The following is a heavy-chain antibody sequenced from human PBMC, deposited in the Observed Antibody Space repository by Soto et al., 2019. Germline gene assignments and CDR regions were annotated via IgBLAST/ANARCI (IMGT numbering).Heavy chain of an antibody. CDR1: GGSMSPYY. J-gene: IGHJ4*02. CDR2: MYYTGST. D-gene: IGHD3-22*01. CDR3: ARSFNASSGYFPL. Sequence: SETLSLTCSVSGGSMSPYYWSWIRQAPGKGLEWIGYMYYTGSTNYNPSLESRVTISVDTSKNQFSLKLSSLTAADTAVYYCARSFNASSGYFPLWGQGTLVTVSS. V-gene: IGHV4-59*01.